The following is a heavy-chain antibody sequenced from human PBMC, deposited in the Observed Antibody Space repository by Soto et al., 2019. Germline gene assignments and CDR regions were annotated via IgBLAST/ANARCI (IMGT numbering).Heavy chain of an antibody. V-gene: IGHV4-31*02. J-gene: IGHJ5*02. CDR2: ITDSGST. D-gene: IGHD2-2*02. CDR1: GGSISGGGYY. Sequence: KASETLSLTCIVSGGSISGGGYYWSWIRQHPGKGLEWIGFITDSGSTYYNPSLKSRVTISVDTSRNQFSLNLNSVTAADTAVYYCAKDPLYGWFDPWGQGTLVTVSS. CDR3: AKDPLYGWFDP.